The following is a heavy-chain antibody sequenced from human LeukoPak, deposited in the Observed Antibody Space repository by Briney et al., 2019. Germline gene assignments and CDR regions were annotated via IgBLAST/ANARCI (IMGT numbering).Heavy chain of an antibody. D-gene: IGHD3-3*01. CDR3: AAANEYYDFWSGYYGY. CDR2: IVVGSGNT. V-gene: IGHV1-58*01. CDR1: GFTFTSSA. J-gene: IGHJ4*02. Sequence: SVKVSCKASGFTFTSSAVQWVRQARGQRLEWIGWIVVGSGNTNYAQKFQERVTITRDMSTSTAYMKLSSLRSEDTAVYYCAAANEYYDFWSGYYGYWGQGTLVTVSS.